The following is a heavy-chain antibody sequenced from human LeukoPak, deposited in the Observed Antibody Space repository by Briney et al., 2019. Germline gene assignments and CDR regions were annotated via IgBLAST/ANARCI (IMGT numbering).Heavy chain of an antibody. CDR3: ARVISPRRSSSGGAFDY. Sequence: SETLSLTCAVYGGSFSGYYWSWIRQPPGKGLEWIGEINHSGSTNYNPSLKSRVTISVDTSKNQFSLKLSSVTAADTAVYYCARVISPRRSSSGGAFDYWGQGTLVTVSS. D-gene: IGHD6-6*01. CDR1: GGSFSGYY. J-gene: IGHJ4*02. V-gene: IGHV4-34*01. CDR2: INHSGST.